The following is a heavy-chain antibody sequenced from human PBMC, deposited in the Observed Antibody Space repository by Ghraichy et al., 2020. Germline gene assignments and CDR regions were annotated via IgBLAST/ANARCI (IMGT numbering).Heavy chain of an antibody. V-gene: IGHV3-74*01. D-gene: IGHD1-26*01. CDR1: GFTFSSYW. Sequence: GESLNISCAASGFTFSSYWMHWVRQAPGKGLVWVSRINSDGSSISYADSVKGRFTISRDNAKNTLYLQMNSLRAEDTAVYYCARDPDRSGSADYWGQGTLVTVSS. J-gene: IGHJ4*02. CDR3: ARDPDRSGSADY. CDR2: INSDGSSI.